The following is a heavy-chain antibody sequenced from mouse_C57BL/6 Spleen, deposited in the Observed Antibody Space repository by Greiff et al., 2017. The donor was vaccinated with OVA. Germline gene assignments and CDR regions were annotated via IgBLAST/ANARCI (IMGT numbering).Heavy chain of an antibody. V-gene: IGHV5-4*01. CDR2: ISDGGSYT. CDR3: AREEYYGSRYFDY. Sequence: EVQVVESGGGLVKPGGSLKLSCAASGFTFSSYAMSWVRQTPEKRLEWVATISDGGSYTYYPDNVKGRVTISRDNAKNNLYLQMSHLKSEDKAMYYCAREEYYGSRYFDYWGQGTTLTVSS. J-gene: IGHJ2*01. CDR1: GFTFSSYA. D-gene: IGHD1-1*01.